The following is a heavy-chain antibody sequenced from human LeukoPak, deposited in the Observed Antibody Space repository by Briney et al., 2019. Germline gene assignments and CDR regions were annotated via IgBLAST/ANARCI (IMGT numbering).Heavy chain of an antibody. D-gene: IGHD1-20*01. CDR2: IKSDGITI. CDR1: GFTFSNYM. V-gene: IGHV3-74*01. J-gene: IGHJ4*02. CDR3: LRDLNWSLDQ. Sequence: GGALRLSCAASGFTFSNYMMHWVRQAPGKGLVWVSRIKSDGITITYADSVKGRFTISRDNAKNTLYLQMNSLRAEDTAVYYCLRDLNWSLDQWGQGTLVTVSS.